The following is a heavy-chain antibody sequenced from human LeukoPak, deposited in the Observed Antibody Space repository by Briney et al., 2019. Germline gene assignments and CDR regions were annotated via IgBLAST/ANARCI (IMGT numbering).Heavy chain of an antibody. J-gene: IGHJ4*02. CDR2: ISGSGGTT. CDR1: GGSFSGYY. D-gene: IGHD3-22*01. V-gene: IGHV3-23*01. Sequence: ETLSLTCAVYGGSFSGYYWSWVRQAPGKGLEWVLAISGSGGTTYHGDSMQGRFTISRDNSKNTLYLQMNSLRAEDTAVYYCAKESTSSGYYYAPDYWGQGTLVTVSS. CDR3: AKESTSSGYYYAPDY.